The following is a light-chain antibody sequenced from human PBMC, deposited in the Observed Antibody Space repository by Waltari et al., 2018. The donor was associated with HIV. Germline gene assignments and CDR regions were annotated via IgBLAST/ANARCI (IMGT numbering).Light chain of an antibody. CDR1: SSDVGGFDY. J-gene: IGLJ3*02. CDR3: SSYADTNNVL. CDR2: AVN. V-gene: IGLV2-8*01. Sequence: QSALTQPPSASGSPGQSVTLSCTGTSSDVGGFDYVSWYQQHPDKAPKLLSYAVNRRPAGVPDRFSGAKSGNTASLTVSGLQTEDEADYYCSSYADTNNVLFGGGTKLTVL.